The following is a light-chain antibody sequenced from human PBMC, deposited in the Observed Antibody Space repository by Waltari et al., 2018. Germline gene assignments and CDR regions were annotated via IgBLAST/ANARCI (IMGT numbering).Light chain of an antibody. CDR1: QSVFDW. CDR3: QQCNSYLLT. Sequence: DIQMTQSPSTLSASVGDSLTITCRASQSVFDWLAWYQQKPGKAPKLLIYQASTLQNGVPSRFRASGSGTVFTLTINTLQPDDFATYYCQQCNSYLLTFGGGTKVEIK. CDR2: QAS. J-gene: IGKJ4*01. V-gene: IGKV1-5*03.